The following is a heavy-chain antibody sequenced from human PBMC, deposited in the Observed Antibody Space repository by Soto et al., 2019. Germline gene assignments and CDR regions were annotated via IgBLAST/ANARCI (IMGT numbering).Heavy chain of an antibody. D-gene: IGHD3-22*01. Sequence: SETLSLTCTVSGGSISSCYWSWIRQPPGKGLEWIGYIYYSGSTNYNPSLKSRVTISVDTSKNQFSLKLSSVTAADTAVYYCARVRQYYYDSSGYYNWFDPWGQGTLVTVSS. CDR1: GGSISSCY. CDR3: ARVRQYYYDSSGYYNWFDP. J-gene: IGHJ5*02. CDR2: IYYSGST. V-gene: IGHV4-59*01.